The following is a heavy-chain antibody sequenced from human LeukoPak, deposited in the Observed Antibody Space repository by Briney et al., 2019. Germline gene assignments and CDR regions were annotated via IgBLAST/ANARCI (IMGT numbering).Heavy chain of an antibody. J-gene: IGHJ6*04. CDR1: GFTFSSYG. V-gene: IGHV3-30*02. CDR2: IHYDGSNK. CDR3: AKTESSSWLTDV. Sequence: GGSLRLSCAASGFTFSSYGMHWVRQAPGKGLEWVAFIHYDGSNKYYADSVKGRFTISRDNSRNTLYLQMSSLRGEDTAVYYCAKTESSSWLTDVWGKGTTVTVSS. D-gene: IGHD6-13*01.